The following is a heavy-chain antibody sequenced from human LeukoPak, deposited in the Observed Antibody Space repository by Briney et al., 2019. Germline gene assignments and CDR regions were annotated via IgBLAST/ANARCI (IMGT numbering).Heavy chain of an antibody. Sequence: GGSLRLSCVASGITFSNYAVSWVRQAPEKGLDWVSVISGSAHKIRYADSVKGRFTISRDNSENIVYLQMNNLRAEDTAVYYCAGRVTGYSSGYVYWGQGTLVTASS. CDR3: AGRVTGYSSGYVY. CDR1: GITFSNYA. V-gene: IGHV3-23*01. CDR2: ISGSAHKI. J-gene: IGHJ4*02. D-gene: IGHD5-18*01.